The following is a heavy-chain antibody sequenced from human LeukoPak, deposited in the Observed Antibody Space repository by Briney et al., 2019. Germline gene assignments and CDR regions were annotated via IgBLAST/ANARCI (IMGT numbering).Heavy chain of an antibody. V-gene: IGHV3-7*01. Sequence: GGSLRLSCAASGFTFTNYWMAWVRQAPGKGLEWVANIKGDGSDKNLVDSVKGRFTISRDNAKDSLYLQMNSLRAEDTAVYYCARGNAPLPFDYWGQGTLVTVSS. CDR3: ARGNAPLPFDY. CDR2: IKGDGSDK. D-gene: IGHD2-2*01. CDR1: GFTFTNYW. J-gene: IGHJ4*02.